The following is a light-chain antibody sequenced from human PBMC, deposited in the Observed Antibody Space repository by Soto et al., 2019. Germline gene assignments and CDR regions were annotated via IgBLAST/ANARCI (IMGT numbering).Light chain of an antibody. CDR3: AAGDDSTKIHV. CDR2: YDD. CDR1: SSNIGSNA. J-gene: IGLJ1*01. V-gene: IGLV1-36*01. Sequence: QSVLTQPPSVCGAPRQRVTISCYGSSSNIGSNAVNWYQQLPGKAPKLLIYYDDLLASGVSARFSGSKSGTAASLAISGLQSEDEADYYCAAGDDSTKIHVFGTGTKVTV.